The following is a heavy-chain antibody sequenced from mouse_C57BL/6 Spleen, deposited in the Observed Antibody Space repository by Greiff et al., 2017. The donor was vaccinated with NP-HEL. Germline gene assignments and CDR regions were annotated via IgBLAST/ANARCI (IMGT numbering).Heavy chain of an antibody. CDR2: IDPSDSET. CDR1: GYTFTSYW. V-gene: IGHV1-52*01. J-gene: IGHJ3*01. CDR3: ARGDDGYYYY. D-gene: IGHD2-3*01. Sequence: VQLQQSGAELVRPGSSVKLSCKASGYTFTSYWMHWVKQRPIQGLEWIGNIDPSDSETHYNQKFKDKATLTVDKSSSTAYMQLSSLTSEDSAVYYCARGDDGYYYYWGQGTLVTVSA.